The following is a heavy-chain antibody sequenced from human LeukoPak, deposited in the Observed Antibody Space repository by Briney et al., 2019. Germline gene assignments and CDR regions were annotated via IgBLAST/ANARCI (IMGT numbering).Heavy chain of an antibody. V-gene: IGHV3-23*01. J-gene: IGHJ4*02. Sequence: GGSLRLSCAVTGFTFSEYAMSWVRQAPGKGLEWVSGVSGSGGSTYYADSVKGRFTISRDNSKNTLYLQMNSLRAEDTAVYYCAKDLDIVATITGNWGQGTLVTVSS. CDR2: VSGSGGST. CDR1: GFTFSEYA. D-gene: IGHD5-12*01. CDR3: AKDLDIVATITGN.